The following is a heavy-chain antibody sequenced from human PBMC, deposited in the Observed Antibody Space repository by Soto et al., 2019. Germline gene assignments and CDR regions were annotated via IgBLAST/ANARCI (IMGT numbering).Heavy chain of an antibody. J-gene: IGHJ4*02. CDR2: IYYSGST. V-gene: IGHV4-39*01. Sequence: PSETLSLTCTVSGGSINTGGYFWSWIRQPPGKGLEWIGSIYYSGSTYYNPSLKSRVTISVDTSKNQFSLKLSSVTAADTAVYYCARHKYSSGREEGYFDYWGQGTLVTVSS. D-gene: IGHD6-19*01. CDR3: ARHKYSSGREEGYFDY. CDR1: GGSINTGGYF.